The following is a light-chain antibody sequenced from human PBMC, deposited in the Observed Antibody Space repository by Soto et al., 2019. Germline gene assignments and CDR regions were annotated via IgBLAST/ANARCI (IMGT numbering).Light chain of an antibody. V-gene: IGLV1-40*01. J-gene: IGLJ2*01. Sequence: QSVLTQPPSVSGAPGQRVTISCAGNTSNIGAGYDVHWYQQFPRTAPRLVIHANTNRPSGVPDRFSGSKSGTSASLAITGLQADDEADYHCQSYDIKLSSPVFGGGTKLTVL. CDR2: ANT. CDR3: QSYDIKLSSPV. CDR1: TSNIGAGYD.